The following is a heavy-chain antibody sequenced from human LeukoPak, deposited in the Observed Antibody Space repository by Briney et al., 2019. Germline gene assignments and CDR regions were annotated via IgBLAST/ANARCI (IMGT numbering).Heavy chain of an antibody. D-gene: IGHD3-10*01. CDR2: INGDGSEE. CDR3: ARDLWFGEKNAFDI. V-gene: IGHV3-7*01. CDR1: GFTFSRTW. Sequence: SGGSLRLSCAASGFTFSRTWMSWVRHSSGKGLEWVANINGDGSEEYYADSVKGRFTISRANARSSLYLQMNSLRGEDTAVYYCARDLWFGEKNAFDIWGQGTMVTVSS. J-gene: IGHJ3*02.